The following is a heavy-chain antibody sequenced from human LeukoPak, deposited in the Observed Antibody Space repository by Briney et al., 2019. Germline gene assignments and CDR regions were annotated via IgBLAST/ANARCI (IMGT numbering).Heavy chain of an antibody. J-gene: IGHJ4*02. CDR3: ARSSNLEFSEFDY. Sequence: SETLSLTCTVSGGSISSYYWSWIRQPPGKGLEWIGYIYYSGSTNYNPSLKSRVTISVDTSKNQFSLKLSSVTAADTAVYYCARSSNLEFSEFDYWGQGTLVTVSS. CDR2: IYYSGST. CDR1: GGSISSYY. V-gene: IGHV4-59*01. D-gene: IGHD6-13*01.